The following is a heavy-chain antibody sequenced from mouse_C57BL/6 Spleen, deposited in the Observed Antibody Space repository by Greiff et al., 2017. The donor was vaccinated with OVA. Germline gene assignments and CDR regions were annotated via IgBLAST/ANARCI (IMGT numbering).Heavy chain of an antibody. Sequence: VQLQQSGPVLVKPGASVKMSCKASGYTFTDYYMNWVKQSHGKSLEWIGVINPYNGGTSYNQKFKGKATLTVDKSSSTAYMELNSLTSEDSAVYYCARFPITTLVADYAMDYWGQGTSVTVSS. CDR3: ARFPITTLVADYAMDY. V-gene: IGHV1-19*01. CDR2: INPYNGGT. D-gene: IGHD1-1*01. J-gene: IGHJ4*01. CDR1: GYTFTDYY.